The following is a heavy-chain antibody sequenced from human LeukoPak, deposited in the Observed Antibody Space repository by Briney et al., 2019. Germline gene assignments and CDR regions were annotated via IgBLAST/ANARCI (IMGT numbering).Heavy chain of an antibody. Sequence: GGSLRLSCAASGFTFSSYSMNWVRQAPGKGLEWVSSISSSSSYIYYADSVKGRFTISRDNAKNSLYLQMNSLRAEDTAVYYCARGGGSYCSTHDAFDIWGQGTMVTVSS. D-gene: IGHD1-26*01. V-gene: IGHV3-21*01. CDR2: ISSSSSYI. J-gene: IGHJ3*02. CDR3: ARGGGSYCSTHDAFDI. CDR1: GFTFSSYS.